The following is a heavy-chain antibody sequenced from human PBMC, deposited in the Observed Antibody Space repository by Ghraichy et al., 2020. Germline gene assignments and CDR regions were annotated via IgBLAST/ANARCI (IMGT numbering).Heavy chain of an antibody. Sequence: SETLSLTCAVYGGSFSGYYWSWIRQPPGKGLEWIGEINHSGSTNYNPSLKSRVTISVDTSKNQFSLKLSSVTAADTAVYYCARQGDQWYFDLWGRGTLVTVSS. CDR2: INHSGST. V-gene: IGHV4-34*01. CDR3: ARQGDQWYFDL. CDR1: GGSFSGYY. D-gene: IGHD2-21*02. J-gene: IGHJ2*01.